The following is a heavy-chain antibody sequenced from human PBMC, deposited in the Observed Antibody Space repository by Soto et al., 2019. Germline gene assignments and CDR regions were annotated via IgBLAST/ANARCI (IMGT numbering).Heavy chain of an antibody. CDR1: GGTFSSLD. Sequence: QVQLVQSGAEVKNPGSSVKVSCKASGGTFSSLDINWVRQAPGPGLEWMGGIIPISETTNYAQIFQGRVRIVADKSTSTAYMELSRLRSEDTAVYYCARALLSHSYDSGGYDSYFHAMDVWGQGTPVTVPS. CDR3: ARALLSHSYDSGGYDSYFHAMDV. CDR2: IIPISETT. J-gene: IGHJ6*02. D-gene: IGHD3-22*01. V-gene: IGHV1-69*06.